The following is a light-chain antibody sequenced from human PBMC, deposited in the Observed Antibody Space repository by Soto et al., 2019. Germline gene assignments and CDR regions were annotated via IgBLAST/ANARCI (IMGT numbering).Light chain of an antibody. V-gene: IGLV2-8*01. CDR3: TSYAGSNNFVA. J-gene: IGLJ2*01. Sequence: QSALTQPPSASGSPGQSVTISCTGTSSDVGGYNYVSWYQQHPGKAPKLMIYEVSKRPSGVPDRFSGSKSGNTASLTVSGLQAEDEADNYCTSYAGSNNFVAFGGGTKLTVL. CDR2: EVS. CDR1: SSDVGGYNY.